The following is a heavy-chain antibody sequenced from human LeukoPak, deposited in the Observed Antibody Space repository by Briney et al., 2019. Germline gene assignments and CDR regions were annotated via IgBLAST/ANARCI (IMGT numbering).Heavy chain of an antibody. CDR1: GYTFTGYY. CDR3: ARGEYSSALLDY. CDR2: INPNSGGT. D-gene: IGHD6-19*01. V-gene: IGHV1-2*02. J-gene: IGHJ4*02. Sequence: ASVKVSCKASGYTFTGYYMHWVRQAPGQGLEWMGWINPNSGGTNYAQKFQGGVTMTRDTSISTAYMELSRLRSDDTAVYYCARGEYSSALLDYWGQGTLVTVSS.